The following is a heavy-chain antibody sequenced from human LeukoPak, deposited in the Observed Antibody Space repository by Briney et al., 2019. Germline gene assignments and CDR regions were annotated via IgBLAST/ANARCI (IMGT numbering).Heavy chain of an antibody. CDR1: GFTFSSYS. CDR2: ISSSSSYI. Sequence: NPGRSLRLSCAASGFTFSSYSMNWVRQAPGKGLEWVSSISSSSSYIYYADSVKGRFTISRDNAKNSLYLQMNSLRAEDTAVYYCASQAHDYGDYVGYWGQGTLVTVSS. CDR3: ASQAHDYGDYVGY. V-gene: IGHV3-21*01. J-gene: IGHJ4*02. D-gene: IGHD4-17*01.